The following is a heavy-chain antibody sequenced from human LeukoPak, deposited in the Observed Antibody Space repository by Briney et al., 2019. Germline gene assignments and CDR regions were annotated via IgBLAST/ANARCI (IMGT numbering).Heavy chain of an antibody. CDR1: GGSISSSSYY. J-gene: IGHJ3*02. Sequence: KPSETLSLTCTVSGGSISSSSYYWGWIRQPPGKGLEWIGSIYYSGSTYYNPSLKSRVTTSVDTSKNQFSLKLSSVTAADTAVYYCARVKRYESILDAFDIWGRGTMVTVSS. CDR2: IYYSGST. CDR3: ARVKRYESILDAFDI. V-gene: IGHV4-39*07. D-gene: IGHD2-21*01.